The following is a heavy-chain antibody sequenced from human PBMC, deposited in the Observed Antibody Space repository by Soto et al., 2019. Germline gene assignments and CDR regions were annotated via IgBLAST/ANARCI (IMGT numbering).Heavy chain of an antibody. Sequence: QVHLQESGPGLVKPSETLSLTCTVSGGSINNHYWSWIRQPPGKVLEWIGYNYYTGSTNYNPSLMSRVTMSVDTSKNQCSLNLTSQTAADTAIYYCARGNWDCDYWGQGTLVTVSS. V-gene: IGHV4-59*11. CDR1: GGSINNHY. CDR2: NYYTGST. J-gene: IGHJ4*02. CDR3: ARGNWDCDY. D-gene: IGHD7-27*01.